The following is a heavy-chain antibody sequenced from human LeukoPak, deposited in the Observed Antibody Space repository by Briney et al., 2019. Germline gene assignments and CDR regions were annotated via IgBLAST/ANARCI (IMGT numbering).Heavy chain of an antibody. Sequence: SETLSLTCTVSGDSISSYYWSWIRQPPGKGLEWIGYIYYSGSTNYNPSLKSRVTMSVDTSKNQFSLKLTSVTAADTAVYYCARAGFALAPHRGTPFDYWGQGTLVTVSS. J-gene: IGHJ4*02. D-gene: IGHD6-6*01. CDR2: IYYSGST. CDR3: ARAGFALAPHRGTPFDY. V-gene: IGHV4-59*12. CDR1: GDSISSYY.